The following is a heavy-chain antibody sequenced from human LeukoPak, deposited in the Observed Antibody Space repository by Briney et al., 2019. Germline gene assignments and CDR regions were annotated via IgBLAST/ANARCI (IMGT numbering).Heavy chain of an antibody. CDR2: ISSSSSTI. CDR1: GFTFSSYN. D-gene: IGHD1-26*01. V-gene: IGHV3-48*01. Sequence: GGSLRLSCAASGFTFSSYNMNWVRQAPGKGLEWVSYISSSSSTIYCADSGKGRFTISRHNAKKSLYLQMNSLRAEDTAVYYCVRLTVGAGSWGQGTLVTVSS. J-gene: IGHJ5*02. CDR3: VRLTVGAGS.